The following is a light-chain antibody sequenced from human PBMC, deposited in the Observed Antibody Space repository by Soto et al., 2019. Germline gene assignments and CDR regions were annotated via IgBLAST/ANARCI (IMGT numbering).Light chain of an antibody. J-gene: IGKJ2*01. CDR1: QSVSSIY. Sequence: EIVLTQSPGTLSLSPGERATLSCRASQSVSSIYLAWYQQKPGQAPRLLIYGASSRATGIPDRFSGSGSGTDFTLTISRLQPEDFAVYYCQQYSSSPWTFGQGTKLEIK. CDR2: GAS. V-gene: IGKV3-20*01. CDR3: QQYSSSPWT.